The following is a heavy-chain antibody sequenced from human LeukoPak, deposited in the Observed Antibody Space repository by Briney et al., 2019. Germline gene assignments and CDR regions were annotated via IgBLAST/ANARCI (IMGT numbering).Heavy chain of an antibody. CDR2: SPRGDIT. D-gene: IGHD3-10*01. CDR3: AKDDAWLQFGE. CDR1: GFTFSSHG. V-gene: IGHV3-23*01. Sequence: GGSLRLSCAASGFTFSSHGMNWVRKAPGKGLEWVSGSPRGDITYYADSVKGRFTVSRDNFKNTLYLEVISLTAEDTAVYYCAKDDAWLQFGEWSQGTLVTVSS. J-gene: IGHJ4*02.